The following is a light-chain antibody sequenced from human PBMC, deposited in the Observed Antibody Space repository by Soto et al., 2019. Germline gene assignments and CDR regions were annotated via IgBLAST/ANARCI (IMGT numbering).Light chain of an antibody. CDR3: QQYSTYPIT. V-gene: IGKV1-5*03. CDR2: KAS. Sequence: DIQMTQSPSTLCGSVGDRVTITCRASQSVTTWLAWYQQKPGKAPKLLIYKASNLESGLPSRFTGSGSGTEFTLTISSLQSDDFATYYCQQYSTYPITFGQGTRLEIK. CDR1: QSVTTW. J-gene: IGKJ5*01.